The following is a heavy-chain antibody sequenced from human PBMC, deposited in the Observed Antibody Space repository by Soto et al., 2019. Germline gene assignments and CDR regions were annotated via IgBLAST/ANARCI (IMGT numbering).Heavy chain of an antibody. CDR2: IYYSGST. D-gene: IGHD3-10*01. Sequence: SETLSLTCTVSGGSISGYYWSWIRQPPGKGLEWIGYIYYSGSTNYNPSLKSRVTISVDTSKNQFSLKLSSVTAADTAVYYCARGDGSGKDYYYGMDVWGQGTTVTVSS. CDR1: GGSISGYY. J-gene: IGHJ6*02. CDR3: ARGDGSGKDYYYGMDV. V-gene: IGHV4-59*01.